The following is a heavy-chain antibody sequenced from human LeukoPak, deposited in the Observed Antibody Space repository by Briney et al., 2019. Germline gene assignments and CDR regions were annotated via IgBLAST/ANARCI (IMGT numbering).Heavy chain of an antibody. CDR3: AKDPTLDYGDYHY. V-gene: IGHV3-30*18. D-gene: IGHD4-17*01. Sequence: GRSLRLSCAASGFTFSSYGMHWVRQAPGKGLEWVAVISYDGSNKYYADSVKGRFTISRDNSENTLYLQMNSLRAEDTAVYYCAKDPTLDYGDYHYWGQGTLVTVSS. J-gene: IGHJ4*02. CDR2: ISYDGSNK. CDR1: GFTFSSYG.